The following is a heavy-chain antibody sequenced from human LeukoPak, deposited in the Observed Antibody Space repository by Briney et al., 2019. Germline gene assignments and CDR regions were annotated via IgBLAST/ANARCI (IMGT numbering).Heavy chain of an antibody. CDR1: GGSISSGSYH. D-gene: IGHD6-19*01. J-gene: IGHJ5*02. CDR2: IYPSGST. V-gene: IGHV4-61*02. Sequence: SETLSLTCTVSGGSISSGSYHWSWIRQPAGKALEWIGRIYPSGSTNYDPSLKSLVTISVDTSKNQFSLKLSSVTATDTAVYYCASLLTPYSSGGFDPWGQGTLVTVSS. CDR3: ASLLTPYSSGGFDP.